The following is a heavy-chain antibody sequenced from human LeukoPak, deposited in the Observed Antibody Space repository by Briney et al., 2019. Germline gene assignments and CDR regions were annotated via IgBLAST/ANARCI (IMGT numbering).Heavy chain of an antibody. J-gene: IGHJ4*02. CDR1: GYSFTSYD. CDR3: VRGLPLGYCTYGVCYPPKHLDF. CDR2: VNPKSGNT. V-gene: IGHV1-8*03. Sequence: VASVKASCNTSGYSFTSYDINWVRQGPGQGLEWMGWVNPKSGNTGYKQKFQARATITRDTSISAAYMELSSLTSDDTAVYFCVRGLPLGYCTYGVCYPPKHLDFWGQGTLVTVSS. D-gene: IGHD2-8*01.